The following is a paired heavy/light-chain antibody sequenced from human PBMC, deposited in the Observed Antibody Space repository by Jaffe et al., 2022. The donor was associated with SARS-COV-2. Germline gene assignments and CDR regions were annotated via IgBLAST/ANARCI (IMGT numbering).Light chain of an antibody. CDR2: GAS. CDR1: QIVTSSF. Sequence: EIVLTQSPGTLSLSPGERATLSCRASQIVTSSFLAWYQQKPGQAPRLLIYGASSRATGIPDRFSGSGSGTDFTLTISRLEPEDFAVYYCQQYGSSPWTFGQGTKVEIK. CDR3: QQYGSSPWT. V-gene: IGKV3-20*01. J-gene: IGKJ1*01.
Heavy chain of an antibody. Sequence: EVQLLESGGGLVQPGGSLRLSCAASGFSFSSYAMSWVRQAPGSGLEWVSAISASGGTTYYADSVKGRFTISRDNSKNTLYLQMNSLRAEDTAIYYCVKRGGLYSSSWYEDYWGQGTLVTVSS. V-gene: IGHV3-23*01. J-gene: IGHJ4*02. D-gene: IGHD6-13*01. CDR3: VKRGGLYSSSWYEDY. CDR2: ISASGGTT. CDR1: GFSFSSYA.